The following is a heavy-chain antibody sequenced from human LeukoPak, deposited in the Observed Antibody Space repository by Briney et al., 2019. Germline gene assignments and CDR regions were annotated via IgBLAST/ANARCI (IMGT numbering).Heavy chain of an antibody. J-gene: IGHJ4*02. CDR3: AKGYGGITDY. CDR2: IRYDGSNK. Sequence: GGYRRLYCAAYGFTFSSDGMHLVRQAPGKGLEWVAFIRYDGSNKYYADSVKGRFTISRDNSKNTLYLQMNSLRAEDTAVYYCAKGYGGITDYWGQGTLVTVSS. V-gene: IGHV3-30*02. D-gene: IGHD1-14*01. CDR1: GFTFSSDG.